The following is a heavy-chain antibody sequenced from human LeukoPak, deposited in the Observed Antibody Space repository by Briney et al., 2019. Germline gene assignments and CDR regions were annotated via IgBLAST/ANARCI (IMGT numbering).Heavy chain of an antibody. CDR1: GDSINSYY. CDR3: ARDPTY. V-gene: IGHV4-59*01. CDR2: IYYTGST. J-gene: IGHJ4*02. Sequence: PPETLSLTCTVSGDSINSYYWTWIRQAPGKGLEWIGYIYYTGSTNYSPSLKSRVSISIDPSKNQFSLKLTSVTAADTAVYYCARDPTYWGQGILVTVSS.